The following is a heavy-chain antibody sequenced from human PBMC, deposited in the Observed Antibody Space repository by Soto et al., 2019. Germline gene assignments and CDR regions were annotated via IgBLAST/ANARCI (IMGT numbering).Heavy chain of an antibody. CDR1: GFTFSSYG. CDR2: ISYDGSNK. V-gene: IGHV3-30*18. J-gene: IGHJ6*02. D-gene: IGHD1-26*01. Sequence: QVQLVESGGGVVQPGRSLRLSCAASGFTFSSYGMHWVRQAPGKGLEWVAVISYDGSNKYYADSVKGRFTISRDNSKNTLYLQMNSLRAADTAVYYCAKDVVVGATTGLGDYYYYYGMDVWGQGTTVTVSS. CDR3: AKDVVVGATTGLGDYYYYYGMDV.